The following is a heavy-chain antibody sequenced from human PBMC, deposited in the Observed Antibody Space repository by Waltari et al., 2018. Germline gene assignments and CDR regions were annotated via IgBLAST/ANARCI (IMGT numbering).Heavy chain of an antibody. Sequence: EVQLVESGGGLVKPGGSLRLSCAASGFTFSSYRMTWVRQAPGKGLEWVSSISSSSSYIYYADSVKGRFTISRDNAKNSLYLQMNSLRAEDTAVYYCARDIIDGVPNWFDPWGQGTLVTVSS. J-gene: IGHJ5*02. CDR2: ISSSSSYI. D-gene: IGHD2-8*01. CDR1: GFTFSSYR. CDR3: ARDIIDGVPNWFDP. V-gene: IGHV3-21*01.